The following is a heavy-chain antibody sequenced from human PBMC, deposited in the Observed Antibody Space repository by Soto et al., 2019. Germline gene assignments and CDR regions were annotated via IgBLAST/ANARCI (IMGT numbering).Heavy chain of an antibody. V-gene: IGHV4-30-4*01. J-gene: IGHJ2*01. CDR3: ARMSYFYDKWYFDL. D-gene: IGHD3-22*01. CDR2: VYYSGTT. Sequence: QLQESGPGLVKPSQTLSLTCTVSGASINNNDYYWSWIRQTPGKGLEWIGYVYYSGTTDYIPSLKSRLSMSIDKSQNQFTLKLNSVTAADTATYDCARMSYFYDKWYFDLWGRGTLVTVSS. CDR1: GASINNNDYY.